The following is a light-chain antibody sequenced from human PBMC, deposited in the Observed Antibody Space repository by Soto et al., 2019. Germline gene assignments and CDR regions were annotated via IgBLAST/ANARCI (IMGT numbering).Light chain of an antibody. J-gene: IGKJ1*01. Sequence: EIVLTQSPGTLSLSPGERATLSCRASQSVSSSYLAWYQQKGGQAPRLLIYGASSRATGIPDRFSGSGSGTDFTLTISRLEPEDFAVYYCQPAVRAPWTFGQGTKVEIK. V-gene: IGKV3-20*01. CDR2: GAS. CDR3: QPAVRAPWT. CDR1: QSVSSSY.